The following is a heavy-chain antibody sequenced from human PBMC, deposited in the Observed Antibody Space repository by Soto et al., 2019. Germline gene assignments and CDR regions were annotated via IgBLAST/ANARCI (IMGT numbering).Heavy chain of an antibody. CDR1: GGSISSYY. J-gene: IGHJ4*02. CDR2: IYYSGST. V-gene: IGHV4-59*08. D-gene: IGHD2-15*01. Sequence: PSETLSLTCTVSGGSISSYYWSWIRQPPGKGLEWIGYIYYSGSTNYNPSLKSRVTISVDTSKNQFSLKLSSVTAADTAVYYCARQAGGCSGGSCYFVLWGQGTLVTVSS. CDR3: ARQAGGCSGGSCYFVL.